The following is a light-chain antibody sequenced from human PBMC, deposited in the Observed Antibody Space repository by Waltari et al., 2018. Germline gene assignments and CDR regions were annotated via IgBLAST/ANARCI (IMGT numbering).Light chain of an antibody. CDR1: SNDVGGYNL. V-gene: IGLV2-23*01. CDR3: CSYAAGGTLV. J-gene: IGLJ2*01. CDR2: EGN. Sequence: QSALTQPASVSGSPGRSITISCTGTSNDVGGYNLVSWHQQHPGKAPKLIIYEGNLRPSGVSHRFSGSKSGNTASLTIFELQADDEADYYCCSYAAGGTLVFGGGTKLTVL.